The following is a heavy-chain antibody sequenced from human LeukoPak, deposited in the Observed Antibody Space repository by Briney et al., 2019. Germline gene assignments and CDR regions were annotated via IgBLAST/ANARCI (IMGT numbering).Heavy chain of an antibody. D-gene: IGHD6-13*01. CDR2: ISSSSSYI. CDR1: GFTFSSYS. Sequence: GGSLRLSCAASGFTFSSYSMNWVRQAPGKGLEWVSSISSSSSYIYYADSVKGRFTTSRDNAKNSLYLQMNSLRAEDTAVYYCARDTPAAGFFDYWGQGTLVTVSS. J-gene: IGHJ4*02. CDR3: ARDTPAAGFFDY. V-gene: IGHV3-21*01.